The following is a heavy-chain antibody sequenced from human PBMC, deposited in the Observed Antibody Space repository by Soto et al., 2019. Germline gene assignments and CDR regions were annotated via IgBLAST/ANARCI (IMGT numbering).Heavy chain of an antibody. CDR3: ARDGSGSGSFDY. CDR1: GGTFSSYT. CDR2: IIPILGIA. Sequence: QVQLVQSGAEVKKPGSSVKVSCKASGGTFSSYTISWVRQALGQGLEWMGRIIPILGIANYAQKFQGRVTITADKSTSTAYMELSSLRSEDTAVYYCARDGSGSGSFDYWGQGTLVTVSS. J-gene: IGHJ4*02. D-gene: IGHD3-10*01. V-gene: IGHV1-69*08.